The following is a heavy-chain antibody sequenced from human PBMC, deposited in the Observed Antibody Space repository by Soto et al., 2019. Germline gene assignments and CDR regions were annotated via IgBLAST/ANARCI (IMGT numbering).Heavy chain of an antibody. D-gene: IGHD2-2*01. V-gene: IGHV1-69*12. CDR2: IIPIFGTA. CDR1: GGTFSSYA. CDR3: ARHVPAAGSYSGMDV. J-gene: IGHJ6*02. Sequence: QVQLVQSGAEVKKPGSSVKVSCKASGGTFSSYAISWVRQAPGQGLEWMGGIIPIFGTANYAQKFQGRVTITADESTSTADLEMSSLRSEETAVYYCARHVPAAGSYSGMDVWGQGATVTVSS.